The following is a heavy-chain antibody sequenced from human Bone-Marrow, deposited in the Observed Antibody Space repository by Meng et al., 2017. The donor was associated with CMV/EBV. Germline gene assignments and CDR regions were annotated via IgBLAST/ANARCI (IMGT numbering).Heavy chain of an antibody. CDR1: GRSIASGGYS. CDR2: IYPSGST. CDR3: VRQVPATVFWFDP. J-gene: IGHJ5*02. Sequence: VSGRSIASGGYSWSWIRQPPGKGLEWIGHIYPSGSTFYIPSLKSRVTMSLDRSKNQFSLKVASVTAADTAVYYCVRQVPATVFWFDPWGQGTLVTVSS. D-gene: IGHD2-2*01. V-gene: IGHV4-30-2*01.